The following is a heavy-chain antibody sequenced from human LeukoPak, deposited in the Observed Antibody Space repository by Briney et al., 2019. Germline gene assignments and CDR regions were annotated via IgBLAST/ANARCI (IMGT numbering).Heavy chain of an antibody. CDR3: AREAYYDSSGYLFDY. J-gene: IGHJ4*02. D-gene: IGHD3-22*01. V-gene: IGHV3-48*01. CDR1: GFTFSSYS. CDR2: ISSSSSTI. Sequence: GGSLRLSCAASGFTFSSYSMNWVRQAPGKGLEWVSYISSSSSTIYYADSVKGRFTISRDNSKNTLYLQMNSLRAEDTAVYYCAREAYYDSSGYLFDYWGQGTLVTVSS.